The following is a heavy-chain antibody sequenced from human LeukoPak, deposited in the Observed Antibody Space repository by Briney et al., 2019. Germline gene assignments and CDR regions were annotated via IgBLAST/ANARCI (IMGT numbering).Heavy chain of an antibody. CDR1: GGSFSGYY. CDR3: ARFRRRIAVANIDY. J-gene: IGHJ4*02. Sequence: SETLSLTCAVYGGSFSGYYWSWIRQPPGKGLEWIGEINHSGSTNYNPSLKSRVTISVDTSKNQFSLKLSSVTAADTAVYYCARFRRRIAVANIDYWGQGTLVTVSS. D-gene: IGHD6-19*01. CDR2: INHSGST. V-gene: IGHV4-34*01.